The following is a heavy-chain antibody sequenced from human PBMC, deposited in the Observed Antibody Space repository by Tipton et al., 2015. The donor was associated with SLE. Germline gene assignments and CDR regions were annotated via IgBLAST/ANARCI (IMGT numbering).Heavy chain of an antibody. CDR1: GYMFTSYG. V-gene: IGHV1-18*01. J-gene: IGHJ4*02. D-gene: IGHD2-21*01. CDR3: ARDLDHSPIDY. CDR2: ITVYNNNA. Sequence: QSGAEVKKPGASVTVSCKASGYMFTSYGISWVRQAPGQGLEWMGWITVYNNNAQYAPEFQGRVSMTTDIPANTAYMELRSLTSDDTAVYYRARDLDHSPIDYWGQGTLVTVSS.